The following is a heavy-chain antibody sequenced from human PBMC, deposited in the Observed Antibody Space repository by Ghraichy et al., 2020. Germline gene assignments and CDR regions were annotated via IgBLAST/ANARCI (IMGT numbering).Heavy chain of an antibody. V-gene: IGHV4-38-2*02. D-gene: IGHD4-17*01. CDR3: VRQDTVNFIIDWFDP. Sequence: SQTLSLTCTVSGYSFRSGYFWGWIRQSPGKGLEWIGSIFHSGTTYYNPSLNSRVTISIDTSKNQISLRLRSATAEDTAVYYCVRQDTVNFIIDWFDPWGQGILVTVSS. CDR2: IFHSGTT. J-gene: IGHJ5*02. CDR1: GYSFRSGYF.